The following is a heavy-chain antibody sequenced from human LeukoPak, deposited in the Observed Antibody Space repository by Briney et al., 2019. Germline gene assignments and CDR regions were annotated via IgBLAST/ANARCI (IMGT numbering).Heavy chain of an antibody. CDR1: GFTFSSYS. V-gene: IGHV3-21*01. CDR3: ASRSSSWHDVDY. J-gene: IGHJ4*02. D-gene: IGHD6-13*01. Sequence: PGGSLRLSCAASGFTFSSYSMNWVRQAPGKGLEWVSSISSSSSYIYYADLVKGRFTISRDNAKNSLYLQMNSLRAEDTAVYYCASRSSSWHDVDYWGQGTLVTVSS. CDR2: ISSSSSYI.